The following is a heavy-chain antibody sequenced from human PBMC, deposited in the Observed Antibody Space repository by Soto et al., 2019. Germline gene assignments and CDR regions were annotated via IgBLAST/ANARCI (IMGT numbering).Heavy chain of an antibody. J-gene: IGHJ4*02. D-gene: IGHD2-15*01. CDR3: ARALGYCSGGSCSKWFDY. CDR1: GGSFSGYY. CDR2: INHSGST. Sequence: QVQLQQWGAGLLKPSETLSLTCAVYGGSFSGYYWSWIRQPPGKGLEWIGEINHSGSTNYNPSLKSRVTISVDTSKNQFSLKLSSVTAADTAVYYCARALGYCSGGSCSKWFDYWGQGTLVTVSS. V-gene: IGHV4-34*01.